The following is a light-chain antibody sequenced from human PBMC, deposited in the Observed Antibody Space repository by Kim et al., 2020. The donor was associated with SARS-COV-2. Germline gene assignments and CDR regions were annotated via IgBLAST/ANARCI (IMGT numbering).Light chain of an antibody. V-gene: IGKV3-20*01. CDR1: QSVSSSY. CDR2: GAS. Sequence: EIVLTQSPGTLSLSPGERATLSCRASQSVSSSYLAWYQQKPGQAPGLLIYGASSRATGIPDRFSGSGSGTDFTLTISRLEPEDFAVYYCQQYGSSPPDTFGQGTKLEI. CDR3: QQYGSSPPDT. J-gene: IGKJ2*01.